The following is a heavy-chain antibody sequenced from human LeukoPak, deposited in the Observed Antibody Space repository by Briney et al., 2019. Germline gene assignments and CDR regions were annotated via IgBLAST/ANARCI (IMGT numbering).Heavy chain of an antibody. D-gene: IGHD4-17*01. CDR1: GFTFSSYS. Sequence: GGSLRLSCAASGFTFSSYSMNWVRQAPGKGLEWVSSISSSSSYIYYADSVKGRFTISRDNAKNSLYLQMNSLRAEDTAVYYCARDPHGDSPDYYYMDVWGKGTTVTVSS. J-gene: IGHJ6*03. CDR3: ARDPHGDSPDYYYMDV. CDR2: ISSSSSYI. V-gene: IGHV3-21*01.